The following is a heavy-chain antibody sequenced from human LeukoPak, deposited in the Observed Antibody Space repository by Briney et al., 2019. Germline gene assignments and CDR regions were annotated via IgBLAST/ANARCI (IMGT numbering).Heavy chain of an antibody. CDR1: GYTFTTDG. CDR3: ARDPDYYYMDV. V-gene: IGHV1-18*01. J-gene: IGHJ6*03. Sequence: WASVKVSCKASGYTFTTDGISWVRQAPGQGLERMGWISAYNGNANYAQKLKGRVTMTTDTSTSTAYMELRSLRSDDTAVYYCARDPDYYYMDVWGKGTTVTVSS. CDR2: ISAYNGNA.